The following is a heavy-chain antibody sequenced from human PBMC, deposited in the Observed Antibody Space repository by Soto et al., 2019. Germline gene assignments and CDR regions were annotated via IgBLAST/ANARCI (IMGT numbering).Heavy chain of an antibody. CDR2: IYHSGST. J-gene: IGHJ6*02. V-gene: IGHV4-30-2*01. CDR3: ARDRNYYGSGSYYGMDV. D-gene: IGHD3-10*01. Sequence: SETLSLTCAVSGGSISSGGYSWSWIRQPPGKGLEWIGYIYHSGSTYYNPSLKSRVTISVDRSKNQFSLKLSSVTAADTAVYYCARDRNYYGSGSYYGMDVWGQGTTVTVSS. CDR1: GGSISSGGYS.